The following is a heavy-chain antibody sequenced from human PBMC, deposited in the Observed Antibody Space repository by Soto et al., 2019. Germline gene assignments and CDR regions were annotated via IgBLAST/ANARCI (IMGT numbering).Heavy chain of an antibody. V-gene: IGHV3-30*18. CDR1: GFTFSSYG. J-gene: IGHJ6*02. CDR2: ISYDGSNK. CDR3: AKEGCGGDCYSYYYYYGMDV. Sequence: QVQLVESGGGVVQPGRSLRLSCAASGFTFSSYGMHWVRQAPGKGLGWVAVISYDGSNKYYADSVKGRFTISRDNSKNTLYLQMNSLRAEDTAVYYCAKEGCGGDCYSYYYYYGMDVWGQGTTVTVSS. D-gene: IGHD2-21*02.